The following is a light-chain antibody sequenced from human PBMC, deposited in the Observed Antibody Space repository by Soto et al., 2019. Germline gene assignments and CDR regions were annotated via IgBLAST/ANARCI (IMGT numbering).Light chain of an antibody. V-gene: IGKV3D-20*01. Sequence: DIILSQSPATLYLSPGERATLSCGASQSVSSSYVAWYQHRPGLAPRLLIHDASSRATGIPDRFSGTKSGTDFTLTIRRLEPEDFAVYYCQQYGSSPMTFGQGTRLEIK. CDR2: DAS. J-gene: IGKJ5*01. CDR1: QSVSSSY. CDR3: QQYGSSPMT.